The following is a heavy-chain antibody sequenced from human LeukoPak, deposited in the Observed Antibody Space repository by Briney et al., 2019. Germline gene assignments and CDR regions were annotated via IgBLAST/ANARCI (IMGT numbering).Heavy chain of an antibody. CDR1: GLIFSNNY. CDR2: IYSGGNT. Sequence: GGSLRLSCAASGLIFSNNYMSWVRQAPGKGLEWVSVIYSGGNTYYADSVKGRFTISRDNSKNTLYLRMSSLRAEDTAVYYCARGYGSGSPGDYWGQGTLVTVSS. J-gene: IGHJ4*02. D-gene: IGHD3-10*01. V-gene: IGHV3-53*01. CDR3: ARGYGSGSPGDY.